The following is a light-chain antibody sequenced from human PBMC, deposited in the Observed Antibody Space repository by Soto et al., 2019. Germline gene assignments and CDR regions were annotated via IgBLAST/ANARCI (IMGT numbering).Light chain of an antibody. CDR1: QSIGTSY. CDR3: QLRIT. J-gene: IGKJ5*01. CDR2: GSS. Sequence: TQSPSTLSGSVGDRVTITCRASQSIGTSYLAWYQQKPGQAPRLLIYGSSSRATGIPDRLSGSGSGTDFTLTISSLEPEDFAVYYCQLRITFGQGTRLEIK. V-gene: IGKV3-20*01.